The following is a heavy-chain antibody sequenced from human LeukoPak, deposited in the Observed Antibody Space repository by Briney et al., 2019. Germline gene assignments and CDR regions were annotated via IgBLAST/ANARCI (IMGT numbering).Heavy chain of an antibody. CDR3: ASYYGSGSPPYY. CDR1: GFTFSSYA. CDR2: ISSSSSYI. D-gene: IGHD3-10*01. V-gene: IGHV3-21*01. J-gene: IGHJ4*02. Sequence: GGSLRLSCAASGFTFSSYAMSWVRQAPGKGLEWVSSISSSSSYIYYADSVKGRFTISRDNAKNSLYLQMNSLRAEDTAVYYCASYYGSGSPPYYWGQGTLVTVSS.